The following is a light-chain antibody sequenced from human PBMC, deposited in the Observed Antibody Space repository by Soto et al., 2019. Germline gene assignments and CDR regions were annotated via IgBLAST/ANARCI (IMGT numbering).Light chain of an antibody. J-gene: IGKJ2*01. CDR2: DAS. Sequence: EIVLTQSPGTLSLSPGDRATLSCRASQRVSNSYLAWYQQKPGQAPRLLIYDASTRAAGVPDRVTGGGSGTDFTLTISSLEPEDFAVYYCQQRSNWPRYTFGQGTKLEIK. V-gene: IGKV3D-20*02. CDR3: QQRSNWPRYT. CDR1: QRVSNSY.